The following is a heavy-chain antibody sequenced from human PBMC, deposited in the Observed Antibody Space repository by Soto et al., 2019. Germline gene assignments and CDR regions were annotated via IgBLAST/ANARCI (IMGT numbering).Heavy chain of an antibody. CDR1: GFTFSDYY. CDR3: AREYSGYFFPRNDAFDI. D-gene: IGHD5-12*01. J-gene: IGHJ3*02. Sequence: QVQLVESGGGLVKPGGSLRLSCEASGFTFSDYYMSWIRQAPGKGLEWVSYISSSGSTIYYADSVKGRFTISRDNDKNSLYLQMNSLRPEDTAVYYCAREYSGYFFPRNDAFDIWGQGTMVTVSS. CDR2: ISSSGSTI. V-gene: IGHV3-11*01.